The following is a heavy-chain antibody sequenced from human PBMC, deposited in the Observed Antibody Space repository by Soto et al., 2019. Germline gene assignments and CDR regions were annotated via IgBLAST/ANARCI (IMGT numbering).Heavy chain of an antibody. CDR2: ISYDGSNK. V-gene: IGHV3-30*18. D-gene: IGHD3-22*01. J-gene: IGHJ3*02. Sequence: GGSLRLSCAASGFTFSSYGMHWVRQAPGKGLEWVAVISYDGSNKYYADSVKGRFTISRDNSKNTLYLQMNSLRAEDTAVYYCAHDFLYCDSSCYGFGAFDIWGQGTMVTVSS. CDR3: AHDFLYCDSSCYGFGAFDI. CDR1: GFTFSSYG.